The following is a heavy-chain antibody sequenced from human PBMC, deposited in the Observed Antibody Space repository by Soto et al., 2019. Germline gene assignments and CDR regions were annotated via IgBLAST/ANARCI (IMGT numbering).Heavy chain of an antibody. V-gene: IGHV1-18*01. CDR3: ARDAPPEDY. CDR2: ISAYNGNT. J-gene: IGHJ4*02. Sequence: QVQLVQSGAEVKKPGASVKVSCKASGYTFTSYGISWVRQAPGQGLEWMGWISAYNGNTNYAKKLEGRVTMTTDTATSTASMELRSLRSDDTAVYYWARDAPPEDYWGQGTLVTVSS. CDR1: GYTFTSYG.